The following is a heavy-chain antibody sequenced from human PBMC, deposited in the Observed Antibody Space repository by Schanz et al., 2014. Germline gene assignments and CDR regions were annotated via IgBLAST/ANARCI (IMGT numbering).Heavy chain of an antibody. V-gene: IGHV4-59*01. Sequence: QVPLQESGPGLVKPSETLSLTCTVSGGSISSYYWSWIRQPPGKGLVWIGYIFYSGTTNYNPSLKSRVTLSLDTSKNQFSLNLSSATSADTAVYHCAGTTISKTNYEYYGMDVWGQGTTVTVSS. CDR1: GGSISSYY. CDR2: IFYSGTT. D-gene: IGHD3-3*01. J-gene: IGHJ6*02. CDR3: AGTTISKTNYEYYGMDV.